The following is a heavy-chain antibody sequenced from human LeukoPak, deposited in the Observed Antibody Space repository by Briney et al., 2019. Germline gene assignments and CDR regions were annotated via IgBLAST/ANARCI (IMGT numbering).Heavy chain of an antibody. Sequence: PSETLSLTCTVSGGSISSSSYYWGGLRQPPGKGLEWIGSIYYSGNTYYNPSLKTRVTMSVDTSKNQFSLKLSSVTAAGTAVYHCVRLPTNIVAADYWGQGTLVSVSS. CDR1: GGSISSSSYY. D-gene: IGHD2-15*01. V-gene: IGHV4-39*01. CDR3: VRLPTNIVAADY. CDR2: IYYSGNT. J-gene: IGHJ4*02.